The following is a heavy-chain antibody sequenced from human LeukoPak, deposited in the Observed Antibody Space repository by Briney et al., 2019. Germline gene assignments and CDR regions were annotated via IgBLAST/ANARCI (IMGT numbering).Heavy chain of an antibody. J-gene: IGHJ4*02. V-gene: IGHV4-30-4*01. CDR3: ARDHYNELGFDY. CDR1: GGSISSGDYY. D-gene: IGHD3-10*01. CDR2: IYYSGST. Sequence: SETLSLTCTVSGGSISSGDYYWSWLRQPPGKGLEWIGYIYYSGSTYYDPSLKSRFTISVDTSKNQFSLKLSSVTAADTAVYYCARDHYNELGFDYWGQGTLVTVSS.